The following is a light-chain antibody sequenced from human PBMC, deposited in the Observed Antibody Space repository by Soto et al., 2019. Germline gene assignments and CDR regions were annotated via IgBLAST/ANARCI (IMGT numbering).Light chain of an antibody. J-gene: IGLJ1*01. CDR3: SSYTSSSTPDV. Sequence: QSALTQPASGSGSPGQSITISCTGTSSDVGGYNYVSWYQQHPGKAPKLMIYDVSNRPSGVSNRISGSKSGNTASLTISGLQGEDEADYYCSSYTSSSTPDVFGTGTKVTV. CDR2: DVS. V-gene: IGLV2-14*01. CDR1: SSDVGGYNY.